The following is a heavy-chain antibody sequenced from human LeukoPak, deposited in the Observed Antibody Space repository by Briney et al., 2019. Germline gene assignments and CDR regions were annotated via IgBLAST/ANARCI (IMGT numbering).Heavy chain of an antibody. J-gene: IGHJ5*02. CDR1: GGSFSGYY. CDR3: ARQPPYYYGSRNTWFDP. D-gene: IGHD3-10*01. V-gene: IGHV4-34*01. CDR2: INHSGGT. Sequence: RASETLSLTCAVYGGSFSGYYWSWIRQPPGKGLEWIGEINHSGGTNYNPSLKSRVTISVDTSKNQFSLKLSSVTAADTAVYYCARQPPYYYGSRNTWFDPWGQGTLVTVSS.